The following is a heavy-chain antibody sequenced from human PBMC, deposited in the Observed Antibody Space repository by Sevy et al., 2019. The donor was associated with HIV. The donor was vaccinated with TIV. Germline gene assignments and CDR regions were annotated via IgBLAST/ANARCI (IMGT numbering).Heavy chain of an antibody. CDR1: GFTFSSYW. CDR2: IKQDGSEK. V-gene: IGHV3-7*01. J-gene: IGHJ4*02. CDR3: ARDGWIRPTLV. D-gene: IGHD5-12*01. Sequence: GGSLRLSCAASGFTFSSYWMSWVRQAPGKGLEWVANIKQDGSEKYYVDSVKGRFTISRDNAKNSLYLQMNSLRAEDKAVYYCARDGWIRPTLVWGQGTLVTVSS.